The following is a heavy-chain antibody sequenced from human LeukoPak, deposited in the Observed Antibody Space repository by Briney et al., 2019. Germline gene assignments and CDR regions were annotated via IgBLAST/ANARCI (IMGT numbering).Heavy chain of an antibody. CDR2: IYYSGST. CDR3: TRGAGWLIDY. V-gene: IGHV4-59*12. D-gene: IGHD3-16*01. J-gene: IGHJ4*02. CDR1: GGSISSYC. Sequence: PSETLSLTCTVSGGSISSYCWSWIRQPPGKGLEWIGYIYYSGSTNYNPSLKSRVTISVDTSKNQFSLKLSSVTAADTAVYYCTRGAGWLIDYWGQGILVTVSS.